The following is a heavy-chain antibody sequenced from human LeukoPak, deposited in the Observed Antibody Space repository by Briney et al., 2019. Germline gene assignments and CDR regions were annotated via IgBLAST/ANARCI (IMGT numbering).Heavy chain of an antibody. CDR1: GFSFSSW. Sequence: GGSLRLSCAASGFSFSSWMNWVRQAPRKGLEWVSSVSNSGDYIHYADSVKCRFTISRDNSKNSLYLQMNSLRAEDTAVYYCARERGSYLFDYWGQGTLVTVSS. J-gene: IGHJ4*02. CDR2: VSNSGDYI. CDR3: ARERGSYLFDY. V-gene: IGHV3-21*06. D-gene: IGHD1-26*01.